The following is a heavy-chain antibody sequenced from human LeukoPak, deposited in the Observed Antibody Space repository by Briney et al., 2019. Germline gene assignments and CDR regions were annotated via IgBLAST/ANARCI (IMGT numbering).Heavy chain of an antibody. CDR2: IYYSGST. D-gene: IGHD6-19*01. V-gene: IGHV4-30-4*08. Sequence: SETLSLTCTVSGGSISSGDYYWSWIRQPPGKGLEWIGYIYYSGSTYYNPSLKSRVTISVDTSKNQFSLRLSSVTAADTAVYYCAGWGYSSGWQLYYYYMDVWGKGTTVTVSS. CDR1: GGSISSGDYY. CDR3: AGWGYSSGWQLYYYYMDV. J-gene: IGHJ6*03.